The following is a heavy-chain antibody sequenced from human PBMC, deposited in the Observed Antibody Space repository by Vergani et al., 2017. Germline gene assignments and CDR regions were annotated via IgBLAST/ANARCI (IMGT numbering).Heavy chain of an antibody. Sequence: QVQLEESGGGVVQPGRSLRLSCAGSGFTLSSHAMHWVRQAPGKGLEWVAFIWYDGSKEYYADSVKGRFTISRDNSKNTLYLQMNNLRAADTAVYYCARSGYCAHGVCYRTYYYYMDVWGKGTAVTVS. CDR3: ARSGYCAHGVCYRTYYYYMDV. CDR1: GFTLSSHA. V-gene: IGHV3-33*01. D-gene: IGHD2-8*01. J-gene: IGHJ6*03. CDR2: IWYDGSKE.